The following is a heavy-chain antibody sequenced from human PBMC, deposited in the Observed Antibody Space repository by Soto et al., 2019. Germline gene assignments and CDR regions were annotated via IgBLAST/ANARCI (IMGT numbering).Heavy chain of an antibody. CDR2: IYYSGST. V-gene: IGHV4-59*01. CDR1: GGSISSYY. D-gene: IGHD1-7*01. Sequence: PSETLSLTCTVSGGSISSYYWSWIRQPPGKGLEWIGYIYYSGSTNYNPSLKSRVTISVDTSKNQFSLKLSSVTAADTAVYYCARALLELSQYYFDYWGQGTLVTVSS. J-gene: IGHJ4*02. CDR3: ARALLELSQYYFDY.